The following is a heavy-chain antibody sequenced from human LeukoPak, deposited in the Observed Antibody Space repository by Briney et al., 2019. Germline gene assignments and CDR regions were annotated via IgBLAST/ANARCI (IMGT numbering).Heavy chain of an antibody. D-gene: IGHD5-24*01. V-gene: IGHV3-23*01. CDR3: AARDGYNYLGPFDY. J-gene: IGHJ4*02. Sequence: GGSLRLSCVASGFTFSSYAMSWVRQAPGKGLEWVSAISGSGGSTYYADSVKGRFTISRDNSENTLYLQMNSLRAEDTAVYYCAARDGYNYLGPFDYWGQGTLVTVSS. CDR1: GFTFSSYA. CDR2: ISGSGGST.